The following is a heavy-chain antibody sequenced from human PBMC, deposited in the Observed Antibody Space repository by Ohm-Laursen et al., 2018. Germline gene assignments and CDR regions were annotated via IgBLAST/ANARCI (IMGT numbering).Heavy chain of an antibody. V-gene: IGHV1-18*01. CDR3: ARVHYYDSSGPRDYYYGMDV. Sequence: ASVKVSCKASGYTFSNYDISWVRQAPGQGLEWMGWISGYNGNTYYAQNLQDRFTMTTDTSTSTAYMELRSLRSDDTAVYYCARVHYYDSSGPRDYYYGMDVWGQGTTVTVSS. CDR2: ISGYNGNT. CDR1: GYTFSNYD. J-gene: IGHJ6*02. D-gene: IGHD3-22*01.